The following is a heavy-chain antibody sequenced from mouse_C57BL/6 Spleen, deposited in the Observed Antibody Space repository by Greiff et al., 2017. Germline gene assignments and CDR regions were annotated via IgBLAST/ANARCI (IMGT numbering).Heavy chain of an antibody. V-gene: IGHV5-16*01. Sequence: EVQRVESEGGLVQPGSSMKLSCTASGFTFSDYYMAWVRQVPEKGLEWVANINYDGSSTYYLDSLKSRFIISRDNAKNILYLQMSSLKSEDTATYYCAREYSYAMDYWGQGTSVTVSS. CDR3: AREYSYAMDY. CDR2: INYDGSST. J-gene: IGHJ4*01. CDR1: GFTFSDYY.